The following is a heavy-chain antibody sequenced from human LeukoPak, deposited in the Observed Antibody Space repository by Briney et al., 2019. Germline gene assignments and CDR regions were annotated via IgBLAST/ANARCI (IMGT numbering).Heavy chain of an antibody. J-gene: IGHJ4*02. CDR3: ARGRVFDY. V-gene: IGHV4-38-2*02. Sequence: SETLSLTCTVSGYSIRSGFYWGWIRQPPGKGLEWIGNIYHSGITYYTPSLKSRVTISVDTSKNQFYLKLSSVTAADTAVYYCARGRVFDYWGQGTLVTVSS. CDR2: IYHSGIT. CDR1: GYSIRSGFY.